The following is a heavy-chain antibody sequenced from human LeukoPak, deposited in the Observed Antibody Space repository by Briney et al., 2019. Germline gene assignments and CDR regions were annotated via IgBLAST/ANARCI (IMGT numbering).Heavy chain of an antibody. CDR2: INTNTGNP. D-gene: IGHD3-22*01. V-gene: IGHV7-4-1*02. J-gene: IGHJ4*02. Sequence: GASVTVSCKASGYTFTSYAMNWVRQAPGQGLEWMGWINTNTGNPTYAQGFTGRFVFSLDTSVSTAYLQISSLKAEDTAVYYCARVVRGSSGYRYYFDYWGQGTLVTVSS. CDR1: GYTFTSYA. CDR3: ARVVRGSSGYRYYFDY.